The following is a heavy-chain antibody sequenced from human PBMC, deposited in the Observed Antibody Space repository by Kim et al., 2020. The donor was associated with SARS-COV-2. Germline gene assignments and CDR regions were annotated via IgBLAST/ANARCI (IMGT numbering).Heavy chain of an antibody. CDR3: ASMVRGVTYFDY. D-gene: IGHD3-10*01. J-gene: IGHJ4*02. V-gene: IGHV4-4*09. Sequence: NCTPPITSRVTIPVDTSKSQVSLRLSSVTAADTAVYYCASMVRGVTYFDYWGQGTLVTVSS.